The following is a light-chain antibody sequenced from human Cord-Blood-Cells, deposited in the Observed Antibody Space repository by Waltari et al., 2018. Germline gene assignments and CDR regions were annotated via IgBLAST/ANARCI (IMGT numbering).Light chain of an antibody. V-gene: IGKV1-27*01. J-gene: IGKJ2*01. CDR1: QGISNY. CDR3: QKYNSAPYT. CDR2: AAS. Sequence: DIQMTHSPSSQSPSVGDRCTITCRASQGISNYLAWYQQKPGKVPKLLIYAASTLQSGVPSRFSGSGSGTDFTLTISSLQPEDVATYYCQKYNSAPYTFGQGTKLEIK.